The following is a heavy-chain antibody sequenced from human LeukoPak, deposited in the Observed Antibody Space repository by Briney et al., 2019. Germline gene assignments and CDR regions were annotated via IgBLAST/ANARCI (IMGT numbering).Heavy chain of an antibody. CDR3: ARGIAGTGYYYYYYMDV. J-gene: IGHJ6*03. CDR2: IYYSGST. D-gene: IGHD6-13*01. Sequence: SETLSLTCTVSGGSINNYYWSWIRQPPGKGLEWIGYIYYSGSTNYNPSLKGRVTISVDTSKNQFSLKLSSVTAADTAVYYCARGIAGTGYYYYYYMDVWGKGTTVTVSS. CDR1: GGSINNYY. V-gene: IGHV4-59*01.